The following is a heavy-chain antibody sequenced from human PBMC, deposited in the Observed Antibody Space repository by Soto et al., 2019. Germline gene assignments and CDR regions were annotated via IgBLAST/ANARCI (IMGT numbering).Heavy chain of an antibody. J-gene: IGHJ4*02. D-gene: IGHD6-13*01. Sequence: PGGSLRLSCAASEFTFSNYVITWVRQAPGKGLEWVSAISASGASTYYADSVKGRFTISRDNSKNTVFLQMNRLGAEDTAMYYCETRPAAGTLNYWGQGTLVTVSS. CDR3: ETRPAAGTLNY. V-gene: IGHV3-23*01. CDR1: EFTFSNYV. CDR2: ISASGAST.